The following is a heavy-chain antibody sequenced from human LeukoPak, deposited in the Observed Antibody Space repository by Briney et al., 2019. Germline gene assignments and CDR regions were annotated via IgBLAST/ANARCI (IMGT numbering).Heavy chain of an antibody. CDR3: AARRANMDTDMQY. CDR1: GFTFSTYA. Sequence: GGSLRLFCAASGFTFSTYAMSWVRQAPGKGLEWVSAISGSCGRTYYADSVKGRFTISRDNSKHTLHLQMNSLRAEDTGVYYCAARRANMDTDMQYWGQGTLVTVSS. D-gene: IGHD5-18*01. CDR2: ISGSCGRT. J-gene: IGHJ4*02. V-gene: IGHV3-23*01.